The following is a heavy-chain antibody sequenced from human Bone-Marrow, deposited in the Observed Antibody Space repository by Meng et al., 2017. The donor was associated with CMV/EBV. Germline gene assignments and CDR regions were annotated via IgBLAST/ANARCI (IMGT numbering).Heavy chain of an antibody. CDR3: ARDRRDYYDIGYAFDI. CDR2: MNANSGNT. D-gene: IGHD3-22*01. J-gene: IGHJ3*02. Sequence: ASVKVSCKASGYTFSTYDINWVRQATGQGLEWMGWMNANSGNTGYAQKFQGRVSMTRDTSTSTAFMELSSLRSEDTAVYYCARDRRDYYDIGYAFDIWGQGTMVTVSS. CDR1: GYTFSTYD. V-gene: IGHV1-8*02.